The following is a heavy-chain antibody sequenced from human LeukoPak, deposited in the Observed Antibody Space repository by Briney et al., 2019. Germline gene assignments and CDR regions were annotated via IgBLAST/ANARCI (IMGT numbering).Heavy chain of an antibody. V-gene: IGHV4-38-2*02. D-gene: IGHD5-24*01. CDR1: GYSINSGYY. Sequence: KPSETLSLTCNVSGYSINSGYYWSWIRQPPEKGLEWIGNIYHSGSTFYNPSLKSRITISVDTSKNQFSLKLSSVTAADTAVYYCARSGVTILNWFDPWGQGTLVTVSS. J-gene: IGHJ5*02. CDR2: IYHSGST. CDR3: ARSGVTILNWFDP.